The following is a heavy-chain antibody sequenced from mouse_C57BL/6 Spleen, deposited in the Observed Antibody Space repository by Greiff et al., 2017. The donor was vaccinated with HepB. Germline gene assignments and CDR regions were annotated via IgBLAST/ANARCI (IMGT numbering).Heavy chain of an antibody. CDR3: ASYYDYSAWFAY. V-gene: IGHV1-7*01. Sequence: VQVVESGAELAKPGASVKLSCKASGYTFTSYWMHWVKQRPGQGLEWIGYINPSSGYTKYNQKFKDKATLTADKSSSTAYMQLSSLTYEDSAVYYCASYYDYSAWFAYWGQGTLVTVSA. D-gene: IGHD2-4*01. CDR1: GYTFTSYW. J-gene: IGHJ3*01. CDR2: INPSSGYT.